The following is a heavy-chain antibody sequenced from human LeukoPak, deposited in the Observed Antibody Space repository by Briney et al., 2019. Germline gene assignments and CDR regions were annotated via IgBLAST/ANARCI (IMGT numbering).Heavy chain of an antibody. V-gene: IGHV1-2*02. CDR2: INPNSGGT. D-gene: IGHD3-22*01. CDR3: ARAGGYLGDYGMDV. Sequence: ASVKVSCKASGYTFTGYYMHWVRQAPGQGLEWMGWINPNSGGTNYAQKFQGRVTMTRDTSISTAYMELRSLRSDDTAVYYCARAGGYLGDYGMDVWGQGTTVTVSS. J-gene: IGHJ6*02. CDR1: GYTFTGYY.